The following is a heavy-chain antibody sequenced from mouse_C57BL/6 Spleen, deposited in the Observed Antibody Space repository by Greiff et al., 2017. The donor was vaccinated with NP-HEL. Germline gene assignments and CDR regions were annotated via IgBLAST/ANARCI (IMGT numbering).Heavy chain of an antibody. J-gene: IGHJ4*01. D-gene: IGHD1-1*01. CDR3: ARKGYEGSSHTDY. CDR2: IDPSDSYT. Sequence: VQLQQPGAELVMPGASVKLSCKASGYTFTSYWMHWVKQRPGQGLEWIGEIDPSDSYTNYNQKFKGKSTLTVDKSSSTAYMQLSSLTSEDSAVYYCARKGYEGSSHTDYGGKGTSVTVSS. V-gene: IGHV1-69*01. CDR1: GYTFTSYW.